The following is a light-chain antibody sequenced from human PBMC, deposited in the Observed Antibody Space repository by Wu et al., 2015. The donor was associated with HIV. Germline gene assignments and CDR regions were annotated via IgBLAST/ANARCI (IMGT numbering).Light chain of an antibody. CDR1: QSISSW. CDR3: QQYDSYWT. V-gene: IGKV1-5*03. CDR2: KAS. Sequence: DIQMTQSPSTLSASVGDRVTMTCRASQSISSWLAWYQQKPGKAPKLPMYKASNLESGVPSRFSGSGSGTEFTLTISSLQPDDFATYYCQQYDSYWTFGQGTKVEIE. J-gene: IGKJ1*01.